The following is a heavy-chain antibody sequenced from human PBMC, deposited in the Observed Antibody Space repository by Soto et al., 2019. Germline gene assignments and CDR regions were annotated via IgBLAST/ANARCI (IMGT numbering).Heavy chain of an antibody. J-gene: IGHJ5*02. Sequence: QVQLVESGGGVVQPGRSLRLSCAASGFTFSSYGMHWVRQAPGKGLEWVAVISYDGSNKYYADSVKGRFTISRDNSKNTLYLQMNSLRAEDTTVYYCAKDLMDCTNGVCYRARYNWFDPWGQGTLVTVSS. D-gene: IGHD2-8*01. V-gene: IGHV3-30*18. CDR3: AKDLMDCTNGVCYRARYNWFDP. CDR2: ISYDGSNK. CDR1: GFTFSSYG.